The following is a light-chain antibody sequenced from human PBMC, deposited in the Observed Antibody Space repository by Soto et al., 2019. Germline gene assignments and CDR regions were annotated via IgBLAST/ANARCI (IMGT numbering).Light chain of an antibody. CDR3: FSYAGDSVYV. V-gene: IGLV2-23*02. J-gene: IGLJ1*01. Sequence: QSVLTQPAYVSGSPRQSITISCTGTNSDVGSYNLVSWFQQHPGKAPKLVIYEVTKRPSGVSDRFSGSKSGNTASLTISGLQAEDEADYYCFSYAGDSVYVFGTGTKVTV. CDR1: NSDVGSYNL. CDR2: EVT.